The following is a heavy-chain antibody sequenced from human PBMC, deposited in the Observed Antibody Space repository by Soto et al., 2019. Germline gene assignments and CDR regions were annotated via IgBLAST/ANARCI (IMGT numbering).Heavy chain of an antibody. CDR3: ARAVVITNYAFDI. Sequence: QVQLQESGPGLVKPSQTLSLTCTVSGGSISSGGYYWSWIRQHPGKGLEWIGYIYYSGSTYYNPSLNSRVTISVDTSKNQCSLKLSSVTAADTAVYYCARAVVITNYAFDIWGQGTMVTVSS. CDR2: IYYSGST. J-gene: IGHJ3*02. V-gene: IGHV4-31*03. D-gene: IGHD3-22*01. CDR1: GGSISSGGYY.